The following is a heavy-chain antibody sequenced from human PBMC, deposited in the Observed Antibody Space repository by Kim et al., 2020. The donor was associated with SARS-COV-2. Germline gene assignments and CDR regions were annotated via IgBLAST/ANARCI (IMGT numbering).Heavy chain of an antibody. CDR2: IIPILGIA. CDR3: ATGTPFTVPFDY. CDR1: GGTFSSYA. Sequence: SVKVSCKASGGTFSSYAISWVRQAPGQGLEWMGRIIPILGIANYAQKFQGRVTITADKSTSTAYMELSSLRSEDTAVYHCATGTPFTVPFDYWGQGTLVTVSS. V-gene: IGHV1-69*04. J-gene: IGHJ4*02. D-gene: IGHD4-17*01.